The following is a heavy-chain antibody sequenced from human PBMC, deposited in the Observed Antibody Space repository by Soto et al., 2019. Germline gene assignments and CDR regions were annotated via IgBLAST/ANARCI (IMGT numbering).Heavy chain of an antibody. V-gene: IGHV1-69*04. CDR3: ARESAYSGSYGTVGAFDI. CDR2: IIPILGIA. D-gene: IGHD1-26*01. Sequence: SVKVSCKASGGTFSSYTISWVRQAPGQGLEWMGRIIPILGIANYAQKFQGRVTITADKSTSTAYMELSSLRSEDTAVYYCARESAYSGSYGTVGAFDIWGQGTMVTVS. J-gene: IGHJ3*02. CDR1: GGTFSSYT.